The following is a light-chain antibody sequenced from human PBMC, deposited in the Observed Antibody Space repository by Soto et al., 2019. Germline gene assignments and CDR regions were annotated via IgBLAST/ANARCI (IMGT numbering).Light chain of an antibody. CDR1: QSVSSY. J-gene: IGKJ2*01. CDR3: QQRSNWPLMYT. V-gene: IGKV3-11*01. CDR2: DAS. Sequence: EIVLTQSPATLSLSPGERATLSCRASQSVSSYLAWYQQKPGQAPRLLIYDASHRSTGIPARFSGSGSETDFTLTISSLEPEDFAVYYCQQRSNWPLMYTFGQGTKLEIK.